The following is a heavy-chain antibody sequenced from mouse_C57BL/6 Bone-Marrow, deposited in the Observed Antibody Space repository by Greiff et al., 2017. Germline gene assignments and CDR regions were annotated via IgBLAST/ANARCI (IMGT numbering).Heavy chain of an antibody. CDR1: GYTFTSYG. Sequence: VQLQQSGAELARPGASVKLSCKASGYTFTSYGISWVKQRTGQGLEWIGEIYPRSGNTYYNEKFKGKATLTADKSSSTAYMELRSLTSEDSAVYFCARVRTVVSVYGGKGTTLTVSS. D-gene: IGHD1-1*01. J-gene: IGHJ2*01. CDR2: IYPRSGNT. V-gene: IGHV1-81*01. CDR3: ARVRTVVSVY.